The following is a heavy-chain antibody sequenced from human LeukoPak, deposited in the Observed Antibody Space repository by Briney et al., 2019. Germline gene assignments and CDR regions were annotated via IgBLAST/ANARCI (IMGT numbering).Heavy chain of an antibody. J-gene: IGHJ2*01. Sequence: GESLKISCKGSGYSFTSNWIGWVRQMPGKGLEWMGIIYPGDSDTRYSPSFQGQVTISADKSISTAYLQWSSLKASDTAMYYCARPVDTADLIDWYFDLWGRGTLVTVSS. CDR1: GYSFTSNW. V-gene: IGHV5-51*01. D-gene: IGHD5-18*01. CDR3: ARPVDTADLIDWYFDL. CDR2: IYPGDSDT.